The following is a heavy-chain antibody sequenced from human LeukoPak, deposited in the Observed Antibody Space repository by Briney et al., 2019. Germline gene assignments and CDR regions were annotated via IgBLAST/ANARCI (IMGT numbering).Heavy chain of an antibody. CDR2: INPYSGDT. Sequence: ASVKLSCKASGYTFSNHPMHWVRQAPGQGQELMGWINPYSGDTNNVQKSQGRVTMTRDPSISTAYMELSGLRADDTAVYYCARERYTAYGNLYYWDRETQVTVSS. CDR1: GYTFSNHP. CDR3: ARERYTAYGNLYY. J-gene: IGHJ4*02. V-gene: IGHV1-2*02. D-gene: IGHD5-12*01.